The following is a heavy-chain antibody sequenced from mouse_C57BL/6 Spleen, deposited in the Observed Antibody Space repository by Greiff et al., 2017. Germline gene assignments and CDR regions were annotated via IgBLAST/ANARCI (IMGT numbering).Heavy chain of an antibody. J-gene: IGHJ3*01. D-gene: IGHD1-1*01. CDR1: GFAFSGYW. CDR3: ARDYGSSPWFAY. Sequence: VQLQESGAELVKPGASVKISCTASGFAFSGYWMHWVKQRPGKGLEWIGRIDPGDGDTNYTGKFKGKATLTADTSSSTAYLQLSSLTSEDSAVYVCARDYGSSPWFAYWGQGTLVTVSA. V-gene: IGHV1-80*01. CDR2: IDPGDGDT.